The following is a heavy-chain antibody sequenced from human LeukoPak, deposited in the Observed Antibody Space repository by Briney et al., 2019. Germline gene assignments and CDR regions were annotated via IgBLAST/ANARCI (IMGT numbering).Heavy chain of an antibody. D-gene: IGHD2-15*01. Sequence: ASVKVSCKTSGYIFADYYMHWVRQAPGQGLEWMGIINPSGGSTSYAQKFQGRVTMTRDTSTSTVYMELSSLRSEDTAVYYCAGAYCSGGSCRYYFDYWGQGTLVTVSS. V-gene: IGHV1-46*01. CDR1: GYIFADYY. CDR3: AGAYCSGGSCRYYFDY. J-gene: IGHJ4*02. CDR2: INPSGGST.